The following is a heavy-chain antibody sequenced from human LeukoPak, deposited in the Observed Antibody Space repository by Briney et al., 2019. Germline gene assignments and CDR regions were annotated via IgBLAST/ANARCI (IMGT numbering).Heavy chain of an antibody. D-gene: IGHD1-26*01. CDR3: VRDGPDIRVPEEWELLRWFDP. J-gene: IGHJ5*02. CDR1: GGSISSYY. CDR2: IYYSGST. Sequence: SETLSLTCTVSGGSISSYYWGWIRQPPGKGLEWIGSIYYSGSTYYNPSLKSRVTISVDTSKNQFSLKLSSVTAADTAVYYCVRDGPDIRVPEEWELLRWFDPWGQGTLVTVSS. V-gene: IGHV4-39*07.